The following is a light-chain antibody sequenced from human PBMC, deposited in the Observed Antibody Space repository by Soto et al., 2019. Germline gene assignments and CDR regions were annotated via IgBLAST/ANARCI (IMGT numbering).Light chain of an antibody. CDR3: SSYAGSYTFF. CDR2: DVS. J-gene: IGLJ1*01. V-gene: IGLV2-11*01. CDR1: SSDVGGYNY. Sequence: QSALTQPRSVSGSPGQSVTISCTGTSSDVGGYNYVSWYQHHPGKAPKVMIYDVSKRPSGVPDRFSGSKSGNTASLTISGLRAEDGADYYCSSYAGSYTFFFGTGTKLTVL.